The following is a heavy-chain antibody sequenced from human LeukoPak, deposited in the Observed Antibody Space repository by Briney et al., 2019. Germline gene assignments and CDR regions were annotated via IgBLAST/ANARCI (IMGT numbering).Heavy chain of an antibody. Sequence: GGSLRLSCAASGFTVSSNYMSWVRQAPGKGLEWVSVIYSGGSTYYADSVKGRFTISRDDSKNTPSLQMNSLRVEDTAVYYCARDLAWGAFDYWGQGTLVTVSS. CDR1: GFTVSSNY. CDR2: IYSGGST. CDR3: ARDLAWGAFDY. J-gene: IGHJ4*02. D-gene: IGHD7-27*01. V-gene: IGHV3-53*01.